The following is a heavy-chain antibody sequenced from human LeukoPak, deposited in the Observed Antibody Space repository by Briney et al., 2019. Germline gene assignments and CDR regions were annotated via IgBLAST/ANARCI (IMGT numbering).Heavy chain of an antibody. J-gene: IGHJ5*02. CDR1: GGSISSGNYF. V-gene: IGHV4-61*02. Sequence: PSQTLSLTCTVSGGSISSGNYFWSWIRQPAGKGLEWIGRIHTSGSTNYNSSLKSRVTISIDTPKNQFSLKLGSVTAADTAVYYCARELNLVRGVSYNWFDPWGQGTLVTVSS. D-gene: IGHD3-10*01. CDR3: ARELNLVRGVSYNWFDP. CDR2: IHTSGST.